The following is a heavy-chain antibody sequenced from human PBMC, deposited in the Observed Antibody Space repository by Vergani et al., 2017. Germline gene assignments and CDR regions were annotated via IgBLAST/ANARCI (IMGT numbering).Heavy chain of an antibody. J-gene: IGHJ4*02. CDR1: GGSISSYY. D-gene: IGHD5-24*01. Sequence: QVQLQESGPGLVKPSETLSLTCTVSGGSISSYYWSWIRQPPGKGLEWIGYIYYSGSTNYNPSLKSRVTISVDTYKNQFSLELSSVTAADTAVYYCAREEMATNLDYWGQGTLVTVSS. V-gene: IGHV4-59*01. CDR2: IYYSGST. CDR3: AREEMATNLDY.